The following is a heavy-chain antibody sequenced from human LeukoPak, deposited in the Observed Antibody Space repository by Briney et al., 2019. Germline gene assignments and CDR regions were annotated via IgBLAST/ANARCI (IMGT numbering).Heavy chain of an antibody. J-gene: IGHJ4*02. CDR2: ISGSGGST. CDR1: GFTLSSYA. Sequence: GGSLRLSCAASGFTLSSYAMSWVRQAPGKGLEWVSAISGSGGSTYYADSVKGRFTISRDNSKNTLYLQMNSLRAEDTAVYYCAKAWHYYDSSGYPCFDYWGQGTLVTVSS. V-gene: IGHV3-23*01. D-gene: IGHD3-22*01. CDR3: AKAWHYYDSSGYPCFDY.